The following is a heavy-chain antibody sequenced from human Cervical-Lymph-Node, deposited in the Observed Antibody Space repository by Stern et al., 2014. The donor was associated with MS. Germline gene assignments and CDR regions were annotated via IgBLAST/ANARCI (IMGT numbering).Heavy chain of an antibody. D-gene: IGHD2-15*01. CDR3: ARGRNGFGYDS. Sequence: QVQLQESGPGLVKPSQTLSLTCTVSGGPISSGTYYWSWIRQPAGKGLEWIGRIYTSGSPDYPSSQKSRVTITVDIPKTRLSLRLPHVTAADTAVYYCARGRNGFGYDSWGQGTLATVSP. V-gene: IGHV4-61*02. J-gene: IGHJ4*02. CDR2: IYTSGSP. CDR1: GGPISSGTYY.